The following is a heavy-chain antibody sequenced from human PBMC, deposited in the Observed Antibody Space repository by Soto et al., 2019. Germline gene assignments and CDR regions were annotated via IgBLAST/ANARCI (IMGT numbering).Heavy chain of an antibody. Sequence: TSETLSLTCAVSGGYISSSNWWSWDSQPPGKELQWIGEIYHSGSTNYNPSLKSRVTISVDKSKNQFSLKLSSVTAADTAVYYCARDRQLWLRQSWFGPVGQGALVTVSS. J-gene: IGHJ5*02. CDR2: IYHSGST. CDR3: ARDRQLWLRQSWFGP. CDR1: GGYISSSNW. V-gene: IGHV4-4*02. D-gene: IGHD5-18*01.